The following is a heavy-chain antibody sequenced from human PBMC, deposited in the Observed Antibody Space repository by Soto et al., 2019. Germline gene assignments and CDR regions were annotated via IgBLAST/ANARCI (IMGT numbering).Heavy chain of an antibody. Sequence: QVQLVQSGAEVKKPGASVKVSCKASGYTFTSYYMHWVRQAPGQGLEWMGIINPSGGSTSYAQKFQGRVTMTRDTSTRTVYMELSSLRSEDTAVYYSARDRSTVTTLSAFDIWGQGTMVTVSS. CDR2: INPSGGST. CDR1: GYTFTSYY. J-gene: IGHJ3*02. CDR3: ARDRSTVTTLSAFDI. D-gene: IGHD4-17*01. V-gene: IGHV1-46*01.